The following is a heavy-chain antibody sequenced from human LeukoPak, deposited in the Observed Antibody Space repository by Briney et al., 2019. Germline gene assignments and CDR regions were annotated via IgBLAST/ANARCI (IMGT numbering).Heavy chain of an antibody. D-gene: IGHD2-2*01. CDR1: GFTFSSDA. Sequence: GGSLRLSCAASGFTFSSDAMNWVRQAPGKGLEWVSAISGSGGSTYYADSVKGRFTVSRDNSKNTLYQQMNSLRAEDTAVYYCARGGSYQLLFDYWGQGTLVTVSS. CDR3: ARGGSYQLLFDY. J-gene: IGHJ4*02. V-gene: IGHV3-23*01. CDR2: ISGSGGST.